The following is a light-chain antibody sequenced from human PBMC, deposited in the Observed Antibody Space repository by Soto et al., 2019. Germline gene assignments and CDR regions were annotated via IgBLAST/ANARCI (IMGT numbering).Light chain of an antibody. CDR1: QIVSSN. J-gene: IGKJ2*01. V-gene: IGKV3-15*01. CDR2: GAS. Sequence: DTVMTQSTATLSVSPGERATLSCRASQIVSSNLAWYQQKPGQAPRLRIYGASTRATGIPARFSGSGYGTEFTLTISSLQSEDFAVYYCQKYNNWPPYTFGQGTKLEIK. CDR3: QKYNNWPPYT.